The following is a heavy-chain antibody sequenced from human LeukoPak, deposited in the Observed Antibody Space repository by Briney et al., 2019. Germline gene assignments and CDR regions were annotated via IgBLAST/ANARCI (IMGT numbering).Heavy chain of an antibody. CDR2: IYYSGST. CDR3: VVCVPAPGHNWFDP. V-gene: IGHV4-39*07. D-gene: IGHD6-13*01. J-gene: IGHJ5*02. Sequence: SETLSLTCTVSGGSISSSSYYWGWIRQPPGKGLEWIGSIYYSGSTYYNPSLKSRVIISLDTSKNRFSLKLNSVTAADTAVYFCVVCVPAPGHNWFDPWGQGTLVTVSS. CDR1: GGSISSSSYY.